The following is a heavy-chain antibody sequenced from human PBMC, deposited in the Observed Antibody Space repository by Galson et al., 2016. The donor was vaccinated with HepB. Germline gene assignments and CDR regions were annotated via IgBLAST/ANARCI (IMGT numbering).Heavy chain of an antibody. Sequence: SVKVSCKASGYTSTSYGLNWVRQAPGQGLEWMGWISTYNGDTNYAQNLQGRVTITTDTSTSTAYMELRSLRSDDTAVYYCAYSGYVTNWFDPWGQGTLVTGSS. V-gene: IGHV1-18*01. CDR3: AYSGYVTNWFDP. J-gene: IGHJ5*02. CDR1: GYTSTSYG. D-gene: IGHD5-12*01. CDR2: ISTYNGDT.